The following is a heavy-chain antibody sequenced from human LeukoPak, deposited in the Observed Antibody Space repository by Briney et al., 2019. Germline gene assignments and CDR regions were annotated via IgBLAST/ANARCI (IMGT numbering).Heavy chain of an antibody. Sequence: GGSLRLSCAASGFTVRNTYMTWVRQAPGKGLEWVSVIYSGGNTYYADSVKGRFTTSRDNSKNTLFLQMNSLRAEDTAVYFCARGGSVGSYYYFDYWGQGTLVTVSS. J-gene: IGHJ4*02. CDR3: ARGGSVGSYYYFDY. V-gene: IGHV3-53*01. CDR1: GFTVRNTY. D-gene: IGHD1-26*01. CDR2: IYSGGNT.